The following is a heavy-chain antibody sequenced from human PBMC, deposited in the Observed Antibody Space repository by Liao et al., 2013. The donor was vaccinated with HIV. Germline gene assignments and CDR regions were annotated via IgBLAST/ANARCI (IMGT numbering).Heavy chain of an antibody. J-gene: IGHJ1*01. D-gene: IGHD4-17*01. V-gene: IGHV4-39*07. CDR2: IDYTGRS. CDR1: GGSFSSNSHY. CDR3: TRGSRGTVTPFQH. Sequence: QLQLQESGPGLLKPSETLSLTCTVSGGSFSSNSHYWGWVRQPPGKGLEWIGTIDYTGRSYVNPSLKSRVTISVDTSRNQFSLRLNSVTAADTAMYYCTRGSRGTVTPFQHWGQGTLVTVSS.